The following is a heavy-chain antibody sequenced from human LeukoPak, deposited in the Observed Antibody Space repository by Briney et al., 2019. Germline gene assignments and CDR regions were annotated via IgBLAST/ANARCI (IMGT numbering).Heavy chain of an antibody. D-gene: IGHD3-3*01. Sequence: ASVKVSCKASGYTFTGYYMHWVRQAPGQGLEWMGWINPNSGGTNYAQKFQGRVTMTRDTSISTACMELSRLRSDDTAVYYCARDYDFWSGYLFFDYWGQGTLVTVSS. CDR2: INPNSGGT. CDR3: ARDYDFWSGYLFFDY. CDR1: GYTFTGYY. J-gene: IGHJ4*02. V-gene: IGHV1-2*02.